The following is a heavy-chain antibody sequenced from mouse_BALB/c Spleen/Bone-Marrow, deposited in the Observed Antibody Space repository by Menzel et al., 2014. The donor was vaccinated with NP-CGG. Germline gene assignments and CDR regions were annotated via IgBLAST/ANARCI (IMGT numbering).Heavy chain of an antibody. D-gene: IGHD4-1*01. J-gene: IGHJ4*01. CDR1: GFNFKDTY. CDR2: FVPANGIT. Sequence: EVQLQQSGAEFVKPGASVKLSCTASGFNFKDTYLHWVKQRPERGLEWIGRFVPANGITNYDPKFQGKATITADTSSNTAYLQLSSLTSEDTAVYYCARWEYYAMDYWGQGTSVTVSS. CDR3: ARWEYYAMDY. V-gene: IGHV14-3*02.